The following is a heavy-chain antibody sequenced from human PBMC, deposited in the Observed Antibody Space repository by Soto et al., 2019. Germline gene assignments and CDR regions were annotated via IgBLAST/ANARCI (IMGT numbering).Heavy chain of an antibody. CDR1: GFSFISYG. CDR2: SCGSGGST. V-gene: IGHV3-23*01. D-gene: IGHD6-13*01. Sequence: PGGSLRLSCAASGFSFISYGMSWVRQAPGKGLAWVSASCGSGGSTNYADSVKGRFTISRDNSKTTLYLQMNSLRAEDTAIYYCAKDLYSSSWAQELFFYYGMDVWGQGTTVTVSS. CDR3: AKDLYSSSWAQELFFYYGMDV. J-gene: IGHJ6*02.